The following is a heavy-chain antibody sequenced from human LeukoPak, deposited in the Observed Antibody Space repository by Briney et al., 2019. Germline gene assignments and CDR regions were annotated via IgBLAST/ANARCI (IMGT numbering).Heavy chain of an antibody. V-gene: IGHV4-38-2*02. D-gene: IGHD6-13*01. CDR2: LYHSGST. CDR1: GYSISSGYY. Sequence: SETLSLTCTVSGYSISSGYYWGWIRQPPGKGLEWIGSLYHSGSTYYNPSLKSRITISVDTSKNQFSLKLSSVTAADTAVYYCARDRAAAAGTGDYWGQGTLVTVSS. CDR3: ARDRAAAAGTGDY. J-gene: IGHJ4*02.